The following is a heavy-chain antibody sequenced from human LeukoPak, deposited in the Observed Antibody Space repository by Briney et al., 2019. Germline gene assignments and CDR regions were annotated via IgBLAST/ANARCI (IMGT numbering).Heavy chain of an antibody. V-gene: IGHV3-74*01. CDR2: INNDGSST. J-gene: IGHJ4*02. CDR1: GFTFSSYW. Sequence: GGSLRLSCAASGFTFSSYWMCWVRQAPGRGLVWVSRINNDGSSTSYADSVKGRFTISRDNAKNTLHLQMNSLRAEDTAVYYCARVRSAAAVDYWGQGTLVTVSS. CDR3: ARVRSAAAVDY.